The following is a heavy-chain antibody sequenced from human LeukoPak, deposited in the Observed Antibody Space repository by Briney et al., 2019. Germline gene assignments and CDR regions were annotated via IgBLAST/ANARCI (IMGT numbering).Heavy chain of an antibody. V-gene: IGHV1-18*01. CDR3: VGEEAKGGYFDY. J-gene: IGHJ4*02. CDR2: ISAYNGNT. CDR1: GYTFTSYG. D-gene: IGHD1-26*01. Sequence: ASVKVSRKASGYTFTSYGISWVRQAPGQGLEWMGWISAYNGNTNYAQKLQGRVTMTTDTSTSTAYMELRSLRSDDTAVYYCVGEEAKGGYFDYWGQGTLVTVSS.